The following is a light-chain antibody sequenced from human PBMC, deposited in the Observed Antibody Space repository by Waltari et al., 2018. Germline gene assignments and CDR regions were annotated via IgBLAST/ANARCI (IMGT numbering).Light chain of an antibody. V-gene: IGKV1-39*01. Sequence: DIQMTQSPSSLSASVGDRVTITCRASQIISTFLNWYQQKEGRAPKLLIYAASTLQRGVPSRFSGSGAGSDFTLTISSLQPEDSATYHCQESVSTPKGTFGPGTKVEIK. CDR1: QIISTF. J-gene: IGKJ3*01. CDR2: AAS. CDR3: QESVSTPKGT.